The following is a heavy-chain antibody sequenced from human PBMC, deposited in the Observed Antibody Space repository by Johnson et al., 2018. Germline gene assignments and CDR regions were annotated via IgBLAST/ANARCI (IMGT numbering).Heavy chain of an antibody. Sequence: VQLVESGGGLVQPGGSLRLSCATSGFTFNTCAMNWVRQAPGKGLEWVSGISASGDTTWYSDSVKGRFAISRDNSKNPLSLQMNGLRADDTAIYYCAKYVVVVPVSYGLDVWGQGTTVTVSS. CDR1: GFTFNTCA. CDR2: ISASGDTT. D-gene: IGHD2-2*01. CDR3: AKYVVVVPVSYGLDV. V-gene: IGHV3-23*04. J-gene: IGHJ6*02.